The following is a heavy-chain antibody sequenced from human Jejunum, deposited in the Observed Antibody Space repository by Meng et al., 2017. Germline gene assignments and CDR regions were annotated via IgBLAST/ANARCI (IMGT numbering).Heavy chain of an antibody. J-gene: IGHJ3*02. CDR1: GFTFSNFC. V-gene: IGHV3-23*01. D-gene: IGHD3-10*01. CDR3: AKYYFGSASRNIFDI. CDR2: INRSGGTT. Sequence: GESLKIFCAASGFTFSNFCMSWVRQAPGKGLEWVSTINRSGGTTWYADSVKGRFTISRDNSKNTLYLQMNSLRAEDTAAYYCAKYYFGSASRNIFDIWGQGTMVTVSS.